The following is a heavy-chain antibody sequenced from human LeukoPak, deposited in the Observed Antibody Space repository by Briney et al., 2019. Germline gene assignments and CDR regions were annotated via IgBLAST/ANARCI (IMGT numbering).Heavy chain of an antibody. V-gene: IGHV3-30-3*01. CDR3: ARCRDYDFWSGSAVDY. Sequence: GGSLRLSCAASGFIFSSYAMHWVRQAPGKGLEWVAVISYDGTNTDYADSVKGRFTISRDNSKNALYLQMNSLRAEDTAVYYCARCRDYDFWSGSAVDYWGQGALVTVSS. D-gene: IGHD3-3*01. J-gene: IGHJ4*02. CDR1: GFIFSSYA. CDR2: ISYDGTNT.